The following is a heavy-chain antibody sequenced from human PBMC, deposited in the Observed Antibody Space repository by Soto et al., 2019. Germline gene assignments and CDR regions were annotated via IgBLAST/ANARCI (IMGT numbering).Heavy chain of an antibody. V-gene: IGHV4-34*01. Sequence: QVQLQQWGAGLLKPSETLSLTCAVYGGSFSGYYWSWIRQPPGKGLEWIGEINHSGSTNFNPSLKLRFTISVDTSKNQFSVKLGCGTAADTAVYDCASGYSSSSCYCDYVGQGTPVTGSS. CDR1: GGSFSGYY. D-gene: IGHD6-6*01. CDR2: INHSGST. CDR3: ASGYSSSSCYCDY. J-gene: IGHJ4*02.